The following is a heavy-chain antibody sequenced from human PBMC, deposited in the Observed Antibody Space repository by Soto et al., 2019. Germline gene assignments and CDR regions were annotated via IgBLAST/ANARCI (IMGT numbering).Heavy chain of an antibody. CDR1: GFTFRSFT. Sequence: GSLRLSCAASGFTFRSFTMNWVRQAPGKGLEWVSLISSSSSYIYYADSVKGRFTVSRDNAKNSLFLQMNSLRAEDAAVYYCARVGHTTRIVAPGTGGDHWGQGTLVTVSS. V-gene: IGHV3-21*01. D-gene: IGHD6-13*01. CDR3: ARVGHTTRIVAPGTGGDH. J-gene: IGHJ4*02. CDR2: ISSSSSYI.